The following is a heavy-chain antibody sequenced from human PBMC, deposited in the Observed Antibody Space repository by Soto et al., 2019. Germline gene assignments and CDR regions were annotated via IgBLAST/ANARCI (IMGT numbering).Heavy chain of an antibody. V-gene: IGHV3-53*01. Sequence: GGSLRLSCAASGLSVDGHDMHWFRQSPQKGLEWISVIYPDDNTYYAESVRGRFTLSKDSSRNTVSLQMNSLRAEDTAVYYCARLPGAFYYDNSDYDCHDYWGQGTMVTVSS. CDR3: ARLPGAFYYDNSDYDCHDY. CDR1: GLSVDGHD. J-gene: IGHJ4*02. D-gene: IGHD3-22*01. CDR2: IYPDDNT.